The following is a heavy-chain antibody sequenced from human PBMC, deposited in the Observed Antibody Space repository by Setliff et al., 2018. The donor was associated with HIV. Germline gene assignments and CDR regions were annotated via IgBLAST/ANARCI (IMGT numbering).Heavy chain of an antibody. D-gene: IGHD6-13*01. CDR3: ARVLKGYSSSYEAFDI. J-gene: IGHJ3*02. Sequence: GASVKVSCKTSRGTFTSYAFTWVRQAPGQGLEWMGGIISILNVATYAQKFQGRVTITADKSTSTVYMELSSLRSEDLAVYYCARVLKGYSSSYEAFDIWGQGTMVTVSS. CDR1: RGTFTSYA. V-gene: IGHV1-69*10. CDR2: IISILNVA.